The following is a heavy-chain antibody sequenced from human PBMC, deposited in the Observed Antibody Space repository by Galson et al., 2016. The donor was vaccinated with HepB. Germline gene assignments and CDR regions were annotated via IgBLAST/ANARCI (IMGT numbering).Heavy chain of an antibody. D-gene: IGHD1-26*01. J-gene: IGHJ4*02. Sequence: SETLSLTCDVSGASIISRNWWSWVRQPPGKGLEWIGEIHHGGTTNYDPSLMSRVTMSVDKSKSQLSLKLSSVSAADTAVCFCARDPSNVAATPIWGQGVLVTVSS. CDR1: GASIISRNW. V-gene: IGHV4-4*02. CDR2: IHHGGTT. CDR3: ARDPSNVAATPI.